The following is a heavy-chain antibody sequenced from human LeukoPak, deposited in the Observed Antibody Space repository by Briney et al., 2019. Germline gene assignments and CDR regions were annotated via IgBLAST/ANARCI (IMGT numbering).Heavy chain of an antibody. D-gene: IGHD3-22*01. CDR2: ISYDGSNK. Sequence: GGSLRLSCAASGFTFSSYGMHWVRQAPGKGLEWVAVISYDGSNKYYADSVKGRFTISRDNSKNTLYLQMNSLRAEDTAVYYCAKDWGYYYDSSGYPETWGQGTLVTVSS. CDR1: GFTFSSYG. CDR3: AKDWGYYYDSSGYPET. J-gene: IGHJ5*02. V-gene: IGHV3-30*18.